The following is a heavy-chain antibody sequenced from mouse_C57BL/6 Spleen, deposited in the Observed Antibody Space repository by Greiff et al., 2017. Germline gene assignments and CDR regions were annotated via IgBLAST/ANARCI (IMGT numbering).Heavy chain of an antibody. D-gene: IGHD2-3*01. CDR1: GFTFSDYG. V-gene: IGHV5-17*01. CDR3: ARRYDGYFDY. CDR2: ISSGSSTI. Sequence: EVQRVESGGGLVKPGGSLKLSCAASGFTFSDYGMHWVRQAPEKGLEWVAYISSGSSTIYYADTVKGRFTISRDNAKNTLFLQMTSLRSEDTAMXYCARRYDGYFDYWGQGTTLTVSS. J-gene: IGHJ2*01.